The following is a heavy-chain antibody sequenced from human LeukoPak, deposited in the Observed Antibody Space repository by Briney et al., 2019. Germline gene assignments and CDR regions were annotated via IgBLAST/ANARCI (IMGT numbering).Heavy chain of an antibody. D-gene: IGHD3-3*01. J-gene: IGHJ4*02. CDR3: ARGPRFLEWLLYY. Sequence: ASVKVSCKPSGYTFTGYYMHWVRQAPGQGLEWMGRINPNSGGTNYAQKFQGRVTMTRDTSISTAYMELSRLRSDDTAVYYCARGPRFLEWLLYYWGQGTLVTVSS. CDR2: INPNSGGT. V-gene: IGHV1-2*06. CDR1: GYTFTGYY.